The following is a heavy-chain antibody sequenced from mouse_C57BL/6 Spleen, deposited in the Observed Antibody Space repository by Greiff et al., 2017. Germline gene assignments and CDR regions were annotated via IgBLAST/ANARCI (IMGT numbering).Heavy chain of an antibody. V-gene: IGHV1-66*01. Sequence: VQLQQSGPELVKPGASVKISCKASGYSFTSYYIHWVKQRPGQGLEWIGWIYPGSGNTKYNEKFKGKATLTADTSSSTAYMQLSSLTSEDSAVYYCARGVYYGSSYPAWFAYWGQGTLVTVSA. J-gene: IGHJ3*01. CDR1: GYSFTSYY. D-gene: IGHD1-1*01. CDR2: IYPGSGNT. CDR3: ARGVYYGSSYPAWFAY.